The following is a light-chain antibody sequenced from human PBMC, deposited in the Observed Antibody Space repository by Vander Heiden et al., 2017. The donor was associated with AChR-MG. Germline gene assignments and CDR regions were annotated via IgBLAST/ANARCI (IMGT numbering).Light chain of an antibody. CDR3: VLYMGSGTWM. CDR2: STN. Sequence: QTVVTQEPSFSVSPGGTVTLTCGLSSGSVSPSYYPSWYQKTTGKAARKLIYSTNMRASGVPDRFSGSSLGNKAALTITGAQADDESDDYGVLYMGSGTWMCGGGTKLTVL. CDR1: SGSVSPSYY. V-gene: IGLV8-61*01. J-gene: IGLJ3*02.